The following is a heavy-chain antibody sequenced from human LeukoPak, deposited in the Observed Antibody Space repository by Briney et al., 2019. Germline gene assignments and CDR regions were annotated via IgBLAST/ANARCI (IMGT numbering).Heavy chain of an antibody. D-gene: IGHD1-26*01. CDR2: ISHDGSNK. Sequence: PGRSLRLSCAASGFTFSSYAMHWVRQAPGKGLEWVAVISHDGSNKYYADSVKGRFTISRDNSKNTLYLQMNSLRAEDTAVYYCARKIAAQRHIVGATMDYWGQGTLVTVSS. CDR1: GFTFSSYA. CDR3: ARKIAAQRHIVGATMDY. V-gene: IGHV3-30-3*01. J-gene: IGHJ4*02.